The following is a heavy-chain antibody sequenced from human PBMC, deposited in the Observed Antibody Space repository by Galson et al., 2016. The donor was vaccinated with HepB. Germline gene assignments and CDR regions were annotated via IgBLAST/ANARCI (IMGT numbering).Heavy chain of an antibody. Sequence: SLRLSCAASGFNFDDYAMHWVRQAPGKGLEWVPGISWNSGNTDYVDSVKGRFTISRDNAKNSLYLQMNSLRPEDTALYYCAKSGTHSSSSGWFDPWGQGTLVTVSS. CDR2: ISWNSGNT. CDR1: GFNFDDYA. J-gene: IGHJ5*02. D-gene: IGHD6-6*01. V-gene: IGHV3-9*01. CDR3: AKSGTHSSSSGWFDP.